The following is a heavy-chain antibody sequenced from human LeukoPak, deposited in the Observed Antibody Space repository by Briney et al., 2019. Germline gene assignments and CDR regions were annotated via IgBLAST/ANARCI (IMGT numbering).Heavy chain of an antibody. CDR3: ARSGVPNFDWLWVDY. CDR1: GFTFSSYA. J-gene: IGHJ4*02. Sequence: GGSLRLSCATSGFTFSSYAMHWVRQAPGKGLEWVAVISYDGSNKYYADSVKGRFTISRDNSKNTLYLQMNSLRAEDTAVYYCARSGVPNFDWLWVDYWGQGTLVTVSS. V-gene: IGHV3-30-3*01. D-gene: IGHD3-9*01. CDR2: ISYDGSNK.